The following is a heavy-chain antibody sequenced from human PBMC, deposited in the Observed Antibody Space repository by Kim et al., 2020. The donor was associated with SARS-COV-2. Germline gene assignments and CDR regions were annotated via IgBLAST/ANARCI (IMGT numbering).Heavy chain of an antibody. CDR1: GFTFSRRA. D-gene: IGHD6-19*01. V-gene: IGHV3-23*05. CDR2: VNKNNNP. J-gene: IGHJ4*02. CDR3: AKDHPSSGWPTFGS. Sequence: GGSRRLSCAASGFTFSRRAMSWVRQVPGKGLEWIASVNKNNNPYYADSVKGRFTVSRDTTKDTLYLQMNNLRADDTALYYCAKDHPSSGWPTFGSWGQGTLVAVSS.